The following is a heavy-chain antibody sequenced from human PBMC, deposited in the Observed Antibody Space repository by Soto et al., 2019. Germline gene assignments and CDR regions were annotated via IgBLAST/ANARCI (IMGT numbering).Heavy chain of an antibody. D-gene: IGHD6-13*01. V-gene: IGHV4-4*02. CDR3: ARGETQQQRDY. J-gene: IGHJ4*02. CDR1: GDSISSDKW. Sequence: SETLSLTCAFSGDSISSDKWWSWIRQPPGKGLQWIGEIYHSGSTKYNPSLKSRVIISVDKPKNQFSLKLSSVTDADTAVYYCARGETQQQRDYWGQGTLLTVSS. CDR2: IYHSGST.